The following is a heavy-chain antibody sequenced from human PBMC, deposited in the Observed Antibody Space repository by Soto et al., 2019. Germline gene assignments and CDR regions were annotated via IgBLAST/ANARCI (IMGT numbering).Heavy chain of an antibody. CDR3: AKVRASYLSASYFYYGLDV. CDR1: GFTFSHYV. V-gene: IGHV3-23*01. CDR2: ISGSGSSV. D-gene: IGHD3-10*01. Sequence: EVELLESGGGLVRSGGSLRLSCAASGFTFSHYVLSWVRQSPERGLEWVSSISGSGSSVYVADSVRGRFIMSRDLSTNTVSLQMNSLRAEDTAVYYCAKVRASYLSASYFYYGLDVWGQGTTVTVSS. J-gene: IGHJ6*02.